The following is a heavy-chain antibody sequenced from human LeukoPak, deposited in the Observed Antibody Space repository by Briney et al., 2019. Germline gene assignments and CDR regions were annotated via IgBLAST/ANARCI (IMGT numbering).Heavy chain of an antibody. D-gene: IGHD4-17*01. CDR1: GGTFSSYA. J-gene: IGHJ6*02. CDR2: IIPIFGTA. CDR3: ARGTYGDYNYYGMDV. V-gene: IGHV1-69*13. Sequence: ASVKVSCKASGGTFSSYAISWVRQAPGQGLEWMGGIIPIFGTANYAQKFQGRVTITADESTSTAYMELSSLRSEDTAVCYCARGTYGDYNYYGMDVWGQGTTVTVSS.